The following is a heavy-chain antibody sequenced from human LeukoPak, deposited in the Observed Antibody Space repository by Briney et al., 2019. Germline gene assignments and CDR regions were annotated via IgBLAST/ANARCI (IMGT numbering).Heavy chain of an antibody. D-gene: IGHD2-2*01. V-gene: IGHV4-34*01. CDR2: INHSGST. CDR3: ARLGCSSTSCLFDY. J-gene: IGHJ4*02. CDR1: GGSFSGYY. Sequence: PSETLSLTCAVYGGSFSGYYWSWIRQPPGKGLEWIGEINHSGSTNYNPSHKSRVTISVDTSKNQFSLKLSSVTAADTAVYYCARLGCSSTSCLFDYWGQGTLVTVSS.